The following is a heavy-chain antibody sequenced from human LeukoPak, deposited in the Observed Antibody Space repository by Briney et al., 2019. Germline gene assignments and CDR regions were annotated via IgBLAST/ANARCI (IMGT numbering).Heavy chain of an antibody. CDR2: ISYDGSNK. Sequence: GGSLRLSCAASGFTFSSYAMHWVRRAPGKGLEWVAVISYDGSNKYYADSVKGRFTISRDNSKNTLYLQMNSLRAEDTAVYYCATNDAFDIWGQGTMVTVSS. CDR3: ATNDAFDI. J-gene: IGHJ3*02. CDR1: GFTFSSYA. V-gene: IGHV3-30-3*01.